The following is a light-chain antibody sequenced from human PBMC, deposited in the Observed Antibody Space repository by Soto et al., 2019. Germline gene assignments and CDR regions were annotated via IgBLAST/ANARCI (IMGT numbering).Light chain of an antibody. J-gene: IGLJ2*01. CDR3: SSYTSSSLV. Sequence: QSALTQPASVSGSPGQSITISCTGTSSDVGGYNYVSWYQQHPGKAPKLMIYDVSNRSSGVSNRFSGSKSGNTASLTISGLQAEDEADYYCSSYTSSSLVFGGGTQLTVL. CDR2: DVS. CDR1: SSDVGGYNY. V-gene: IGLV2-14*01.